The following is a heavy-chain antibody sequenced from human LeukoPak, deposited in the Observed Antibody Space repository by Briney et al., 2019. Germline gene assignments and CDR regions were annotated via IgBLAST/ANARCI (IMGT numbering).Heavy chain of an antibody. V-gene: IGHV3-53*01. CDR2: FTNDGYT. Sequence: GGSLRLSCAASGFTVSSNYMSWVRQAPGKGLEWVSSFTNDGYTFYADSVKGQFTISRDNSKNTLYLEMSSLRAEDTAIYYCAKETVDRRFAFDIWGQGTKVSVSS. CDR3: AKETVDRRFAFDI. CDR1: GFTVSSNY. J-gene: IGHJ3*02. D-gene: IGHD3-3*01.